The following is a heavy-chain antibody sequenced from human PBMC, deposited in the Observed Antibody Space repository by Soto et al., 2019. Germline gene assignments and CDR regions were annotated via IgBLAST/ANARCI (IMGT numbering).Heavy chain of an antibody. J-gene: IGHJ6*02. CDR3: AKGEYSSSLTLSYYYYYGMDV. CDR2: ISGSGGST. CDR1: GFTFSSYA. V-gene: IGHV3-23*01. D-gene: IGHD6-6*01. Sequence: PGGSLRLSCVASGFTFSSYAMSWVRQAPGKGLEWVSAISGSGGSTYYADSVKGRFTISRDNSKNTLYLQMNSLRAEDTAVYYCAKGEYSSSLTLSYYYYYGMDVWGQGTTVTVSS.